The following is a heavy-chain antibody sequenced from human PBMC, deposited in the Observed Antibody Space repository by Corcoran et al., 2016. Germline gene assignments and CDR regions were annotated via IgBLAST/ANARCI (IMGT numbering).Heavy chain of an antibody. CDR2: IYHSGST. V-gene: IGHV4-38-2*02. CDR1: GYSISSGYY. Sequence: QVQLQESGPGLVKPSETLSLTCTVSGYSISSGYYWGWIRQPPGKGLEWIGSIYHSGSTYYNPSLKSRVTISVDTSKNQFSLKLSSVTAADTAGYYWARGEEVEWLSNDAFDIWGQGTMVTVSS. J-gene: IGHJ3*02. CDR3: ARGEEVEWLSNDAFDI. D-gene: IGHD3-3*01.